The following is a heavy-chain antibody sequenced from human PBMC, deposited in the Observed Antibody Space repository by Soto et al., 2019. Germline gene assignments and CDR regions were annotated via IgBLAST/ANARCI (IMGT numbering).Heavy chain of an antibody. CDR3: ARSNSFDGSIYHYYFDI. CDR2: IYYIGTT. D-gene: IGHD3-3*02. J-gene: IGHJ4*02. V-gene: IGHV4-61*01. Sequence: PSETLSLTCTVSGGSVRSPSHYWSWIRQPPGKGLEWIGNIYYIGTTDYNPSLANRVTLLLDTSENQFSLDLTSVTAADTAVYYCARSNSFDGSIYHYYFDIWGPGTLVTVSS. CDR1: GGSVRSPSHY.